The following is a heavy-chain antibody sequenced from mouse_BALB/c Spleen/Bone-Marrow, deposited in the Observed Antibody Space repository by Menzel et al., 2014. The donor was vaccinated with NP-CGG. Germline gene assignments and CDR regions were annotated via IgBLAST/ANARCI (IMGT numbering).Heavy chain of an antibody. J-gene: IGHJ3*01. CDR3: VHFGFAY. Sequence: QVQLQQPGAELVTPGASVKLSCTASGNTFTNYWMSWVKQRPEQGLEWIGRIDPDDSETHYNQKFKDKAILTVDKSSSTAYMQLSSLTSEASAVYYCVHFGFAYWGEGTLVTVSS. CDR1: GNTFTNYW. V-gene: IGHV1-52*01. CDR2: IDPDDSET.